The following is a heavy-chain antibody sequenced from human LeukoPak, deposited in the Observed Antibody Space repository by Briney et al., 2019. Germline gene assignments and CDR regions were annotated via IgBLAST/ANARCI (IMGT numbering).Heavy chain of an antibody. J-gene: IGHJ4*02. D-gene: IGHD5-24*01. CDR3: ARRRDGYNRY. Sequence: GGSLRLSCAASGFTFSSYSMNWVRQAPGKGLEWVSYISSSSSTIYYADSVKGRFTISRDNAKNSLYLQMNSLRAEDTAVYYCARRRDGYNRYWGQGTLVTVSS. V-gene: IGHV3-48*01. CDR1: GFTFSSYS. CDR2: ISSSSSTI.